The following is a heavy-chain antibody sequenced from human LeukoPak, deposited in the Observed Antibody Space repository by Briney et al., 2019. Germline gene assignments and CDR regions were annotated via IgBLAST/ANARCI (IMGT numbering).Heavy chain of an antibody. D-gene: IGHD1-14*01. J-gene: IGHJ4*02. V-gene: IGHV3-30*02. CDR1: GFTFSSYG. CDR2: IRYDGSNK. Sequence: GGSLRLSCAASGFTFSSYGMHWVRQAPGKGLEWVAFIRYDGSNKYYADSVKGRFTISRDNAKNSLYLQMNSLRAEDTAVYYCARETTGESDYWGQGTLVTVSS. CDR3: ARETTGESDY.